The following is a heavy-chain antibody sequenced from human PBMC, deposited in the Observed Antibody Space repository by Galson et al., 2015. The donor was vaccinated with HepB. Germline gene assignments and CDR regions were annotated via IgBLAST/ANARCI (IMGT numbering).Heavy chain of an antibody. V-gene: IGHV3-9*01. CDR3: TKTWSGYFAHMDV. CDR1: GFTFDDYA. J-gene: IGHJ6*03. D-gene: IGHD3-3*01. CDR2: ISWNSGGI. Sequence: SLRLSCAASGFTFDDYAMHWVRQAPGKGLEWVSGISWNSGGIGYADSVKGRFTISRDNAKNSLYLQMNSLRAEDTAFYYCTKTWSGYFAHMDVWGTGTTVIVSS.